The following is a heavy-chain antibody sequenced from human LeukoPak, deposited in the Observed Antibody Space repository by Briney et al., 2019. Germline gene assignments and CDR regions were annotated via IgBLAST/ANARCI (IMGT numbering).Heavy chain of an antibody. V-gene: IGHV4-38-2*02. CDR1: GYSISSDYY. CDR3: ARESGIAAAGWRGDAFDI. D-gene: IGHD6-13*01. J-gene: IGHJ3*02. CDR2: LHYSAST. Sequence: SETLSLTCTVSGYSISSDYYWGWIRQPPGKGLEWIGSLHYSASTYYNPSLRSRLTISVDTSKNQFSLKLSSVTAADTAMYYCARESGIAAAGWRGDAFDIWGQGTMVIVSS.